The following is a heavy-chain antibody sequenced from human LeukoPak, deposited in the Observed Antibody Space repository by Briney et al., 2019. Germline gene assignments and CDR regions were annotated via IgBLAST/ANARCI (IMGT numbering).Heavy chain of an antibody. Sequence: SETLSLTCTVSGGSISSGTHYWSWIRQPAGKGLEWIGRSYTSGSTNYNPSLKSRVTISVDTSKNQFSLKLSSVTAADTAVYYCARNLGRDYFDYWGQGNLVTVSS. D-gene: IGHD1-14*01. CDR2: SYTSGST. V-gene: IGHV4-61*02. J-gene: IGHJ4*02. CDR1: GGSISSGTHY. CDR3: ARNLGRDYFDY.